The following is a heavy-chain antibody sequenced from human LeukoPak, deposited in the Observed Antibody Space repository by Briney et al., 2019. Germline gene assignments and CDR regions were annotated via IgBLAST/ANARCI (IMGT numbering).Heavy chain of an antibody. V-gene: IGHV3-30-3*01. Sequence: GGSLRLSCAASGFTFSSYAMHWVRQAPGKGLEWVAVISYDGSNKYYADSVKGRFTISRDNSKNTLYLQMNSLRAEDTAVYYCARDKARIAVAGTGGWFDPWGQGTLVTVSS. CDR1: GFTFSSYA. CDR3: ARDKARIAVAGTGGWFDP. D-gene: IGHD6-19*01. J-gene: IGHJ5*02. CDR2: ISYDGSNK.